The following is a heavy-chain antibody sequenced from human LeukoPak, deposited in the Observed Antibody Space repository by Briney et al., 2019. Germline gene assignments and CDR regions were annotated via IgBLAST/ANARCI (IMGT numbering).Heavy chain of an antibody. D-gene: IGHD5-12*01. CDR2: IIPILGIA. Sequence: SVKVSCKASGGTFSSYTISWVRQAPGQGLEWMGRIIPILGIANYAQKFQGRVTITADKSTSTAYMELSSLRSEDTAVYYCARDAVRGYSGCDHTNHGDYWGQGTLVTVSS. CDR3: ARDAVRGYSGCDHTNHGDY. V-gene: IGHV1-69*04. J-gene: IGHJ4*02. CDR1: GGTFSSYT.